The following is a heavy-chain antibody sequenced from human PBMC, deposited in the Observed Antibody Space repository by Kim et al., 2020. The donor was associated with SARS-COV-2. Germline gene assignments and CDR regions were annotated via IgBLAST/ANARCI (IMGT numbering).Heavy chain of an antibody. Sequence: DSVKGRFTISRDNAKNTLYLQRNSRRAEDTAVYYCATGTGPMVRGVIITDWGQGTLVTVSS. CDR3: ATGTGPMVRGVIITD. J-gene: IGHJ4*02. D-gene: IGHD3-10*01. V-gene: IGHV3-23*01.